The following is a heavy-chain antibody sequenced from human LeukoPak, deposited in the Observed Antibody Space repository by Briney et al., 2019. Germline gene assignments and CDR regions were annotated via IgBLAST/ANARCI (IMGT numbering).Heavy chain of an antibody. V-gene: IGHV3-23*01. Sequence: GGSLRLSCAASGFTFSSYAMSWVRPAPGKGLEWVSGITGSGGNTNYADSVKGRFTISRDNSKNTLYLQMNSLRAEDTAVYYCAKLGYIKQGLATDYWGQGTLVTVSS. D-gene: IGHD6-19*01. J-gene: IGHJ4*02. CDR1: GFTFSSYA. CDR2: ITGSGGNT. CDR3: AKLGYIKQGLATDY.